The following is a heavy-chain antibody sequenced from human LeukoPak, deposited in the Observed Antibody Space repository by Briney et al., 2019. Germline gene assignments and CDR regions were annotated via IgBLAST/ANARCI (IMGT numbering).Heavy chain of an antibody. D-gene: IGHD3-10*01. CDR2: ISSSSSTI. Sequence: GGSLRLSCAASGFTFSTYSMNWVRQAPGKGLEWVSYISSSSSTIYYADPVKGRFTISRDNAKNSLYLQMNSLRAEDTAVYYCAREGSGPYGSGSDYWGQGTLVTVSS. V-gene: IGHV3-48*04. CDR1: GFTFSTYS. J-gene: IGHJ4*02. CDR3: AREGSGPYGSGSDY.